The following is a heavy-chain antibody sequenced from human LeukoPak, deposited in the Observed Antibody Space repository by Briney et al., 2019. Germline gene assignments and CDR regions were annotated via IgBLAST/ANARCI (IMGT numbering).Heavy chain of an antibody. V-gene: IGHV3-53*01. CDR3: ASYSSLDY. CDR2: IYSGGSR. D-gene: IGHD3-22*01. J-gene: IGHJ4*02. CDR1: GFTLSNNY. Sequence: GGSLRLSCAASGFTLSNNYMSWVRQAPGKGLEWVSLIYSGGSRYYADSVKGRFTISRDNSKNTLYLQMNSLRADDTAVYYCASYSSLDYWGQGALVTVSS.